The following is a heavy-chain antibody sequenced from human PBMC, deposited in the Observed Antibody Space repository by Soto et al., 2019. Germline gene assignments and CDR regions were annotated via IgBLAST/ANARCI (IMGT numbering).Heavy chain of an antibody. J-gene: IGHJ4*02. CDR3: AKSLRTAAFDY. CDR1: GFTFSNYA. V-gene: IGHV3-23*01. D-gene: IGHD1-1*01. CDR2: ISSTGSST. Sequence: EVQLLESGGGLVQRGGSLRLSCAASGFTFSNYAMTLVRQAPGKGLEWVSLISSTGSSTYYADSVKGRFTISRDNSKNTLSLQINSLRAEDTAVYYCAKSLRTAAFDYWGQGALVTVFS.